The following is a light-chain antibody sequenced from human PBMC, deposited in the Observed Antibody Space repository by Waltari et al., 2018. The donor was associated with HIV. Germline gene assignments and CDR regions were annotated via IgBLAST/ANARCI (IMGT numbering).Light chain of an antibody. CDR1: SSTLGNTS. CDR3: GTWDSSLSAGL. J-gene: IGLJ2*01. Sequence: QSVFTPPPPVSAAPGQTVTISCPGSSSTLGNTSVSWYQQLPGTAPKLLIYDNNKRPSGIPDRFSGSKSGTSATLGITGLQTGDEADYYCGTWDSSLSAGLFGGGTKLTVL. V-gene: IGLV1-51*01. CDR2: DNN.